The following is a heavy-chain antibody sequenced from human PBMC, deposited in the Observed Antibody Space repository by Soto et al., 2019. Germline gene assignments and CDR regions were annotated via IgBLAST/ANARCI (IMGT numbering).Heavy chain of an antibody. J-gene: IGHJ5*02. V-gene: IGHV2-5*02. D-gene: IGHD6-6*01. Sequence: ACGPTLVNLTPPLTLTRAISGFSITTAGVGVGWISQPPGKALEWIALVYWDDDKSYKQSLKTRLTITKDTSKKQVVVTVTNMDPMDTGAYYCEQSGRSSYAAGCFDPWGQGILVTVS. CDR3: EQSGRSSYAAGCFDP. CDR2: VYWDDDK. CDR1: GFSITTAGVG.